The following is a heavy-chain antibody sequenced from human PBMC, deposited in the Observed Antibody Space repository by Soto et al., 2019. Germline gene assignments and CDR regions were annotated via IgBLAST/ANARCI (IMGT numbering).Heavy chain of an antibody. Sequence: SETLSLTCTVSGGSISSSSYYWGWIRQPPGKGLEWIGSIYYSGSTYYNPSLKSRDTISVDTSKNQFSLKLSSVTAADTAVYYCARHIPITYSSGWYANYYYYMDVWGKGTTVTVSS. D-gene: IGHD6-19*01. CDR1: GGSISSSSYY. CDR3: ARHIPITYSSGWYANYYYYMDV. V-gene: IGHV4-39*01. J-gene: IGHJ6*03. CDR2: IYYSGST.